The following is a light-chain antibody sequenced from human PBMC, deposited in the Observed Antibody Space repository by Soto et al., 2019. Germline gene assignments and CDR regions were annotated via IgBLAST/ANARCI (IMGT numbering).Light chain of an antibody. CDR2: EGS. CDR1: SSDVGSYNL. Sequence: QSALTQPASVSGYPGQSITISCTGTSSDVGSYNLVSWYEQHPGKAPKLMIYEGSKRPSGVYKRFSGSKSVNTASLPISGLQAEYEADDYCCSYAGNSTLVFDGGTELAVL. J-gene: IGLJ2*01. V-gene: IGLV2-23*01. CDR3: CSYAGNSTLV.